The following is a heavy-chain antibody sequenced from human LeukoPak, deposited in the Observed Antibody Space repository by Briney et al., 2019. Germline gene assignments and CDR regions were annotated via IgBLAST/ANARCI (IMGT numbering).Heavy chain of an antibody. CDR1: GGSFSGYY. D-gene: IGHD2-15*01. CDR2: INHSGST. J-gene: IGHJ4*02. CDR3: ARERLVVVAATRLGVVYYFDY. Sequence: SETLSLTCAVYGGSFSGYYWSWIRQPPGKGLEWIGEINHSGSTNYNPSLKSRVTRSVDTSKNQFSLKLSSVTAADTAVYYCARERLVVVAATRLGVVYYFDYWGQGTLVTVSS. V-gene: IGHV4-34*01.